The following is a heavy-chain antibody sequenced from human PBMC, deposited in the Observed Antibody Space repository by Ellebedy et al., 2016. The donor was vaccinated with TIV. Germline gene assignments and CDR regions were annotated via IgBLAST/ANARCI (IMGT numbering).Heavy chain of an antibody. J-gene: IGHJ4*02. D-gene: IGHD1/OR15-1a*01. CDR3: AKDDNNVKWFYF. CDR1: GGSINSNTRY. CDR2: IHFDGST. Sequence: MPGGSLRLSCTVSGGSINSNTRYWGWVRQAPGQGLEWIATIHFDGSTYYNPSLKSRVTLSLDKSKNLFSLKLGSVTAADTAVYYCAKDDNNVKWFYFWGQGTLVTVSS. V-gene: IGHV4-39*07.